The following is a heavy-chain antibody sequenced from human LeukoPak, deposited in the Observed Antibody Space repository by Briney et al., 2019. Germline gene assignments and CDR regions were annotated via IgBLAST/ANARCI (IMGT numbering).Heavy chain of an antibody. Sequence: PGGSLRLSCAASGFTFSSYGMHCVRQAPGKGLEWVAFIRYDGSNKYYADSVKGRLTISRDNSKNTLYLQMNRLRAEDTAVYYCPKVPQRTTGTILTPTDYWGQGTLVTVSS. CDR1: GFTFSSYG. CDR2: IRYDGSNK. CDR3: PKVPQRTTGTILTPTDY. D-gene: IGHD1-1*01. J-gene: IGHJ4*02. V-gene: IGHV3-30*02.